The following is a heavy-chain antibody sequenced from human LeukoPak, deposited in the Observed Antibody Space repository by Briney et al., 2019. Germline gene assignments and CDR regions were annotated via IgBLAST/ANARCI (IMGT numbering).Heavy chain of an antibody. V-gene: IGHV4-38-2*01. CDR2: IYHSGST. J-gene: IGHJ6*03. D-gene: IGHD5-18*01. CDR1: GYSISSGYY. Sequence: SETLSLTCAVSGYSISSGYYWGWIRQPPGKGLEWIGSIYHSGSTYYNPSLKSRVTISVDTSKNQFSLKLSSVTAADTAVYYCARTIYSRNYYYYYMDVWGKGTTVTVSS. CDR3: ARTIYSRNYYYYYMDV.